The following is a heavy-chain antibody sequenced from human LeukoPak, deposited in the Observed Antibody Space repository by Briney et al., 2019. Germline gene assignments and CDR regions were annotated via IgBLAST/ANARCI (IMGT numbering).Heavy chain of an antibody. CDR3: AKDGIGSYYYDSSGYYYVSWYDP. V-gene: IGHV3-23*01. J-gene: IGHJ5*02. Sequence: GGSLRLSCAASGFTFSSYAMSWVRQAPGKGLEWVSAISGSGGSTYYADSVKGRFTISRDNSKNTLYLQMNSLRAEDTAVNYCAKDGIGSYYYDSSGYYYVSWYDPWGQGTLVTVSS. CDR2: ISGSGGST. CDR1: GFTFSSYA. D-gene: IGHD3-22*01.